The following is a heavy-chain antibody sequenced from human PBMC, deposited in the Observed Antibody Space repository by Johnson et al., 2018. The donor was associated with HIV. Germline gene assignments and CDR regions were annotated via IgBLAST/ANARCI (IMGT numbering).Heavy chain of an antibody. CDR2: ISYDGSNK. CDR1: GFTFSSYG. J-gene: IGHJ3*02. Sequence: QVQLVESGGGVVQPGRSLRLSCAASGFTFSSYGMHWVRQAPGKGLEWVAVISYDGSNKYYADSVTGRFTISRDNSKNTLYLQMNSLRAEDTAVYYCAKSREWLRSTGIAFDIWGQGTIVTVSS. D-gene: IGHD5-12*01. CDR3: AKSREWLRSTGIAFDI. V-gene: IGHV3-30*18.